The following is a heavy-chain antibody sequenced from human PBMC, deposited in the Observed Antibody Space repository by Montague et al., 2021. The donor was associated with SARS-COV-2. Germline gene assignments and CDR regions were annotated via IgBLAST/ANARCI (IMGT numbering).Heavy chain of an antibody. Sequence: SLRLSCAASGFTFRSYAMSWVRQAPGKGLEWVSGIIGGGGSTYYTDSVKGRFPISRDNLKNTLYLQMNSLRVEDTAVYYCAKGGYCSSISCHGIDEYGMDVWGQGTTVTVSS. V-gene: IGHV3-23*01. CDR2: IIGGGGST. CDR1: GFTFRSYA. CDR3: AKGGYCSSISCHGIDEYGMDV. J-gene: IGHJ6*02. D-gene: IGHD2-2*01.